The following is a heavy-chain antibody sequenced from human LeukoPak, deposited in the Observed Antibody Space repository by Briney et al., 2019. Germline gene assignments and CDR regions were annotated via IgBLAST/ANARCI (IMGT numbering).Heavy chain of an antibody. D-gene: IGHD3-3*01. V-gene: IGHV3-30*18. Sequence: GRSLRLSCEASGLTFSIYAMHWARQAPGKGLEWVAIISFDGTNKFYADSVRGRFTISRDNSKNTLYLQMNSLRADDTAVYYCAKQQAGTYYGAGGWFDPWGQGTLVTVSS. CDR3: AKQQAGTYYGAGGWFDP. J-gene: IGHJ5*02. CDR2: ISFDGTNK. CDR1: GLTFSIYA.